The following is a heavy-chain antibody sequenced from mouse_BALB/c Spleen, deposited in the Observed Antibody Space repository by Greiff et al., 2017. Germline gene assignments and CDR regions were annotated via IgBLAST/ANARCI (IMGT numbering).Heavy chain of an antibody. CDR3: ARNPGNYYAMDY. Sequence: VKVVESGPGLVAPSQSLSITCTVSGFSLTSYGVHWVRQPPGKGLEWLGVIWAGGSTNYNSALMSRLSISKDNSKSQVFFKMNSLQADDTAIYYCARNPGNYYAMDYWGQGTSVTVSS. CDR2: IWAGGST. V-gene: IGHV2-9*02. J-gene: IGHJ4*01. D-gene: IGHD2-1*01. CDR1: GFSLTSYG.